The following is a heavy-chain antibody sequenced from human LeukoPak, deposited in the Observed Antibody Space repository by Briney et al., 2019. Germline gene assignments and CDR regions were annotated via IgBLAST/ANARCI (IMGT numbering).Heavy chain of an antibody. V-gene: IGHV3-74*01. D-gene: IGHD2/OR15-2a*01. Sequence: GGSLRLSCAASGRYWMHWVRQAPGKGLVRVSHINSDGSWTSYADSVKGRFTISKDNAKNTVYLQMSNLRVEDTAVYYCVSFYETYWGRGTLVTVSS. CDR3: VSFYETY. J-gene: IGHJ4*02. CDR2: INSDGSWT. CDR1: GRYW.